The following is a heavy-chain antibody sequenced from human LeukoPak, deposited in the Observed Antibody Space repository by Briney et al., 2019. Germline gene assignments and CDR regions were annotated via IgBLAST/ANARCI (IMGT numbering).Heavy chain of an antibody. CDR3: ARDLGGSKHPLCHDY. V-gene: IGHV1-18*01. J-gene: IGHJ4*02. Sequence: ASVKVSCKASGYTFTSYGISWVRQAPGQGLEWMGWISAYNGNTNYAQKLQGRVTMTTDTSTSTAYMELRSLRSDDTAVYYCARDLGGSKHPLCHDYWGQGTLVTVSS. CDR2: ISAYNGNT. CDR1: GYTFTSYG. D-gene: IGHD1-26*01.